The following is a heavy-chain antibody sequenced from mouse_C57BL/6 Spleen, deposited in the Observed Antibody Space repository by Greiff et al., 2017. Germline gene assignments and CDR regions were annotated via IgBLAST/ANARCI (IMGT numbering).Heavy chain of an antibody. Sequence: DVMLVESGGGLVKPGGSLKLSCAASGFTFSDYGMHWVRQAPEKGLEWVAYISSGSSAIYYADTVKGRFTISRDNAKNTLFMHMTSLRSEDTALYYCARPSGYRNPWFAYWGQGTLVTVSA. CDR2: ISSGSSAI. CDR3: ARPSGYRNPWFAY. V-gene: IGHV5-17*01. J-gene: IGHJ3*01. D-gene: IGHD2-5*01. CDR1: GFTFSDYG.